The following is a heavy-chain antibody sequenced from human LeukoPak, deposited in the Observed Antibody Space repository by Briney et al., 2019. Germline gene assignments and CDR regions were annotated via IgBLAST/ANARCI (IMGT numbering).Heavy chain of an antibody. J-gene: IGHJ6*02. CDR2: ISGSGGST. V-gene: IGHV3-23*01. CDR3: AISSSSHDYYYYYGMDV. CDR1: GSTFSSYA. D-gene: IGHD6-6*01. Sequence: PGGSLRLSCAASGSTFSSYAMSWVRQAPGKGLEWVSAISGSGGSTYYADSVKGRFTISRDNSKNTLYLQMNSLRAEDTAVYYCAISSSSHDYYYYYGMDVWGQGTTVTVSS.